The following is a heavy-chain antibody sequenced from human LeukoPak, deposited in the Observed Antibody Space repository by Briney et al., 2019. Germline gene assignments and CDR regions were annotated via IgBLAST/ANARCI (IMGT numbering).Heavy chain of an antibody. V-gene: IGHV3-21*01. J-gene: IGHJ4*02. Sequence: GGSLRLSCAASGFTFSSYKMNWVRQAPGKGLEWVSSISGSSSYIYYADSVKGRFTISRDNAKNSLYLQMNSLRAEDTAVYYCARDRSSGWLGNWGQGTLVTVSS. D-gene: IGHD6-19*01. CDR2: ISGSSSYI. CDR3: ARDRSSGWLGN. CDR1: GFTFSSYK.